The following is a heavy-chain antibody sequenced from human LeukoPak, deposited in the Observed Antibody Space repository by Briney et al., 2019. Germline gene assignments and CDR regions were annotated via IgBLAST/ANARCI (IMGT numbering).Heavy chain of an antibody. CDR3: ASGSTTVVTGGY. CDR2: ISGSGGST. Sequence: GGSLRLSCAASGFTFSSYGMSWVRQAPGKGLEWVSAISGSGGSTYYADSVKGRFTISRDNAKNSLYLQMNSLRAEDTAVYYCASGSTTVVTGGYWGQGTLVTVSS. J-gene: IGHJ4*02. D-gene: IGHD4-23*01. CDR1: GFTFSSYG. V-gene: IGHV3-23*01.